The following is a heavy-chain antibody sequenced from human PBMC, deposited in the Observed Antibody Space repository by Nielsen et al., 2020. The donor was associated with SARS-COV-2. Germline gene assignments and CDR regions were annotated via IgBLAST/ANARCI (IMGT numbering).Heavy chain of an antibody. CDR2: IHYTGSA. Sequence: LRLSCSVSGDSIRNSRYYWTWVRQPPGRGPEWIGNIHYTGSANYSPSLKSRLSMSLEASRNQFSLSVKSMTAVDSAEYYCVRDTLAHGLDVWGQGITVTVSS. CDR1: GDSIRNSRYY. J-gene: IGHJ6*02. CDR3: VRDTLAHGLDV. V-gene: IGHV4-31*03.